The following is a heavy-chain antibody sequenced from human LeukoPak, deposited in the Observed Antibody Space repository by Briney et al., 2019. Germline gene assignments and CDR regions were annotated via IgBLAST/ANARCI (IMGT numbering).Heavy chain of an antibody. J-gene: IGHJ4*02. CDR3: GRGDIVVVVAATQSPHRPFDY. CDR1: GGSFSGYY. Sequence: SETLSLTCAVYGGSFSGYYWSWIRQPPGKGLEWIGEINHSGSTYYNPSLKSRVTISVDTSKNQFSLKLSSVTAADTAVYYCGRGDIVVVVAATQSPHRPFDYWGQGTLVTVSS. CDR2: INHSGST. D-gene: IGHD2-15*01. V-gene: IGHV4-34*01.